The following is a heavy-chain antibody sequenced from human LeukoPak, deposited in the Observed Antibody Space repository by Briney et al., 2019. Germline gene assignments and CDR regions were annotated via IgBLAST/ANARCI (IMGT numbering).Heavy chain of an antibody. J-gene: IGHJ4*02. V-gene: IGHV4-39*07. D-gene: IGHD3-22*01. CDR3: VGDMDYSDNSAYYRFDY. Sequence: SETLSLTCTVSGGSISSSSYYWGWIRQPPGKELEWIGSIYYSGSTYYNPTLKSRVTISIDTSKNQFSLKLSSVTAADTAVYYCVGDMDYSDNSAYYRFDYWGQGTLVTVSS. CDR2: IYYSGST. CDR1: GGSISSSSYY.